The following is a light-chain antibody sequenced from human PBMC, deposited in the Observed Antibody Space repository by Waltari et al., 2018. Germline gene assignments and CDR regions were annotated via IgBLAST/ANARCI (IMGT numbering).Light chain of an antibody. CDR2: AAS. CDR3: QQSYSTLWG. V-gene: IGKV1-39*01. CDR1: QSISSY. J-gene: IGKJ1*01. Sequence: DIQMTQSPSSLSASVGDRVTITCRASQSISSYLNWYQQKPGKAPKLLIYAASSLQSGVPSRFSGSGSGTDFTLTISSLQPEDFATYYCQQSYSTLWGFGQGTKVEIE.